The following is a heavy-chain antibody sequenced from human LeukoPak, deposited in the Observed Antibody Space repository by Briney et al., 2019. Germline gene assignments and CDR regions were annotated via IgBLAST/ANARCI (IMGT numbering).Heavy chain of an antibody. CDR3: ARDPNYYGSGPYYFDY. CDR1: GYTFTSYG. Sequence: ASVKVSCKASGYTFTSYGISWVRQAPGQGLEWMGWISAYNGNTNYAQKLQGRVTMTTDTSTSTAYMELRSLRSDDTAVYYCARDPNYYGSGPYYFDYWGQGTLVTVSS. J-gene: IGHJ4*02. V-gene: IGHV1-18*04. D-gene: IGHD3-10*01. CDR2: ISAYNGNT.